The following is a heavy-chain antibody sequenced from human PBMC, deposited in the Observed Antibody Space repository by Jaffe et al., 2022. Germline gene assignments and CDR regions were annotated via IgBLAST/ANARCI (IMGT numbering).Heavy chain of an antibody. V-gene: IGHV3-23*01. CDR1: GFTFSSYA. D-gene: IGHD6-19*01. CDR3: AKDAYSSGWYGRSPFDY. Sequence: EVQLLESGGGLVQPGGSLRLSCAASGFTFSSYAMSWVRQAPGKGLEWVSAISGSGGSTYYADSVKGRFTISRDNSKNTLYLQMNSLRAEDTAVYYCAKDAYSSGWYGRSPFDYWGQGTLVTVSS. CDR2: ISGSGGST. J-gene: IGHJ4*02.